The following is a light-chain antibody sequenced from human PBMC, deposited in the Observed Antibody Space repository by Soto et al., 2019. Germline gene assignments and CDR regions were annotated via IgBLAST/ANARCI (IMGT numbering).Light chain of an antibody. V-gene: IGKV3-15*01. CDR2: GTS. J-gene: IGKJ1*01. CDR3: QQYQNLWT. CDR1: QSVSSY. Sequence: EIVLTQSPGTLSLSPGERATLSCRASQSVSSYLAWYQQKPGQAPRLLIYGTSTRATGVPARFSGSGSGTEFTLTIGSLQSEDSAVYYCQQYQNLWTFGQGTKVDIK.